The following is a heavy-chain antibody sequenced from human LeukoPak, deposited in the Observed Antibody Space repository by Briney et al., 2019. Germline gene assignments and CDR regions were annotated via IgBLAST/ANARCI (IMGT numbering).Heavy chain of an antibody. CDR2: INPNSGGT. Sequence: GASVKVSCKASGYTLTGYYMHWVRQAPGQGLEWMGWINPNSGGTNYAQKFQGRVTMTRDTSISTAYMELSRLRSDDTAVYYCARGEAARPGWFDPWGQGTLVTVSS. D-gene: IGHD6-6*01. J-gene: IGHJ5*02. CDR3: ARGEAARPGWFDP. V-gene: IGHV1-2*02. CDR1: GYTLTGYY.